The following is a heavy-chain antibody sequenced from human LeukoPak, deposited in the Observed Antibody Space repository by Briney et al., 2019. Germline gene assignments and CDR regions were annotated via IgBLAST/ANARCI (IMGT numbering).Heavy chain of an antibody. Sequence: SETLSLTCAVSGGSISSGGYSWSWIRQPPGKGLEWIGYIYHSGSTYYNPSLKSRVTISVDTSKNQFSLKLSSVTAADTAVYYCARDFSDFIAVAGTQGLGYWGQGTLVTVSS. CDR1: GGSISSGGYS. CDR3: ARDFSDFIAVAGTQGLGY. J-gene: IGHJ4*02. D-gene: IGHD6-19*01. CDR2: IYHSGST. V-gene: IGHV4-30-2*01.